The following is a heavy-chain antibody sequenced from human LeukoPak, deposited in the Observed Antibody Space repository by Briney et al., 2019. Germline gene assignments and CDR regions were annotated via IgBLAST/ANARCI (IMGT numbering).Heavy chain of an antibody. CDR3: AKVSYL. V-gene: IGHV3-23*01. D-gene: IGHD3-16*02. J-gene: IGHJ4*02. Sequence: GGSLRLSYAVSVLTLSNYGMSWVRQAPGKGLEWVAGMSGSGGGTNYADSVKGRFTVSRDNSKNTLYLQMKSLRAEDTAVYYCAKVSYLWGQGTLVTVSS. CDR2: MSGSGGGT. CDR1: VLTLSNYG.